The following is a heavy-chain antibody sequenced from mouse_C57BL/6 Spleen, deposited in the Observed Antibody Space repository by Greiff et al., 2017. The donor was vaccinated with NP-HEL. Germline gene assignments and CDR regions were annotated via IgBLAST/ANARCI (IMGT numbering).Heavy chain of an antibody. D-gene: IGHD2-4*01. CDR3: ARQVLRITTRDWYFEV. Sequence: QVQLQQPGAELVRPGSSVKLSCKASGYTFTSYWMHWVKQRPIQGLEWIGNIDPSDSETHYNQKFKDKATLTVDKSSSTAYMQLSSLTSEDSAVYYCARQVLRITTRDWYFEVWGTGTTVTVAS. V-gene: IGHV1-52*01. CDR1: GYTFTSYW. J-gene: IGHJ1*03. CDR2: IDPSDSET.